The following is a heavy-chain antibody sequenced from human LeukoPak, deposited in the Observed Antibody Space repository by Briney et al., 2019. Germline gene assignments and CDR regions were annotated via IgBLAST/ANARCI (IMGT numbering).Heavy chain of an antibody. CDR2: IYYSGST. D-gene: IGHD1-26*01. CDR1: GGSISSYY. V-gene: IGHV4-59*12. J-gene: IGHJ4*02. Sequence: SETLSLTCTVSGGSISSYYWSWMRQPPGKGLEWIGYIYYSGSTSYNPALKSRVTMSVDTSKNQFSLKLSSVTAADTAVYYCAGNSGSYSYYFDYWGQGTLVTVSS. CDR3: AGNSGSYSYYFDY.